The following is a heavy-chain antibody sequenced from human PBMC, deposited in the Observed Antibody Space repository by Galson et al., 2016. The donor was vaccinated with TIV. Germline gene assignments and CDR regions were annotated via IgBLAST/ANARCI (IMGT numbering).Heavy chain of an antibody. CDR1: GFTFSNAW. J-gene: IGHJ5*02. CDR3: NCSSTSCYVRWFDP. D-gene: IGHD2-2*01. Sequence: SLRLSCAASGFTFSNAWMSWVRQAPGKGLEWVGRIKSETDGGTTDYAAPVKGRFTISRDDSKNTLYLQMNTLKTEDTAVYYCNCSSTSCYVRWFDPWGQGTLVTVSS. CDR2: IKSETDGGTT. V-gene: IGHV3-15*01.